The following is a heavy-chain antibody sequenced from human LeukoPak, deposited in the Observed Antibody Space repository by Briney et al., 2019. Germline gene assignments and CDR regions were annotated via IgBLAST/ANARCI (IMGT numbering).Heavy chain of an antibody. CDR1: GFTYSSYA. D-gene: IGHD3-9*01. V-gene: IGHV3-23*01. J-gene: IGHJ4*02. CDR3: AKLKHRQAQRYFFEY. CDR2: FSGTSST. Sequence: GGSLRLSCAASGFTYSSYAMSWVRQAPGKGLEWVSTFSGTSSTSYADAVKGRVTISRDNSKNTLYLQMNSLRAEDTAVYYCAKLKHRQAQRYFFEYWGQGALVTVAS.